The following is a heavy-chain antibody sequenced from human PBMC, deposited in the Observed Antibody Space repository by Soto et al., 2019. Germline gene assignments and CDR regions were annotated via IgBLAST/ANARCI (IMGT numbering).Heavy chain of an antibody. CDR2: ISYDGSNK. J-gene: IGHJ6*02. CDR3: ARDLRTTGYSSSWYGANGGYYYYYGMDV. CDR1: GFTFSSYA. D-gene: IGHD6-13*01. V-gene: IGHV3-30-3*01. Sequence: GGSLRLSCAASGFTFSSYAMHWVRQAPGKGLEWVAVISYDGSNKYYADSVKGRFTISRDNSKNTLYLQMNSLRAEDTAVYYCARDLRTTGYSSSWYGANGGYYYYYGMDVWGQGTTVTVSS.